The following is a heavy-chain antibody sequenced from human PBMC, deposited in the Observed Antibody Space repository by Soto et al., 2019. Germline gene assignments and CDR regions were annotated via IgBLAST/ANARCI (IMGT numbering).Heavy chain of an antibody. Sequence: GGSLRLSCAASGFTFSSYDMHWVRQATGKGLEWVSAIGTAGDTYYPGSVKGRFTISRENAKNSLYLQMNSLRAEDTAVCYCARVLSGSYYYGSGSYSGYYYGMDVWGQGTTVTVSS. CDR2: IGTAGDT. J-gene: IGHJ6*02. V-gene: IGHV3-13*01. D-gene: IGHD3-10*01. CDR3: ARVLSGSYYYGSGSYSGYYYGMDV. CDR1: GFTFSSYD.